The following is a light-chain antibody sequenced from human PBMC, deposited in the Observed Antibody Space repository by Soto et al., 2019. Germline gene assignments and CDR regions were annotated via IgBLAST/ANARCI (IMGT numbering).Light chain of an antibody. J-gene: IGLJ3*02. V-gene: IGLV4-69*01. Sequence: QAVVTQSPSASASLGASVKLTCTLSSGHSSYAIAWHQQQLEKGPRYLMKLNSDGSHSKGDGIPDRFSGSSSGTERYLTISSLQSEDEADYYCQTWSTGIRVFGGGTQLTVL. CDR2: LNSDGSH. CDR1: SGHSSYA. CDR3: QTWSTGIRV.